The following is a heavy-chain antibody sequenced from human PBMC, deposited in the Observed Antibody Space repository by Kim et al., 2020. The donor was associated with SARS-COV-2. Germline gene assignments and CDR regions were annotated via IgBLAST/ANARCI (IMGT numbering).Heavy chain of an antibody. CDR3: GKGGRSDWSPDS. J-gene: IGHJ4*02. CDR1: GFTFDEYT. CDR2: INSNSVSI. D-gene: IGHD3-9*01. Sequence: GGSLRLSCAASGFTFDEYTLHWVRRAPGKGLEWVSTINSNSVSIGYADSVKGRFTISRDNAKNSLYLQMNSLSPEDTALYYCGKGGRSDWSPDSWGQGTLVTVSS. V-gene: IGHV3-9*01.